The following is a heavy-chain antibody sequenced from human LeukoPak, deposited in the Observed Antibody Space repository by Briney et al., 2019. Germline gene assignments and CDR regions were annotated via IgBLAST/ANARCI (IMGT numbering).Heavy chain of an antibody. J-gene: IGHJ4*02. CDR3: ARDSGYSYGFDY. CDR1: GGSFSGYY. V-gene: IGHV4-34*01. CDR2: INHSGST. Sequence: SETLSLTCAVYGGSFSGYYWSWIRQPPGKGLEWIGEINHSGSTNYNPSLKSRVTISVDTSKNQFSLKLSSVTAADTAVYYCARDSGYSYGFDYWGQGTLVTVSS. D-gene: IGHD5-18*01.